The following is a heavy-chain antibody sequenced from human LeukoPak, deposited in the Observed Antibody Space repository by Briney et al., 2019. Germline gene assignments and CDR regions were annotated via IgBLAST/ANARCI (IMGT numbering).Heavy chain of an antibody. V-gene: IGHV1-69*04. Sequence: SVKVSCKASGGTFSSYAISWVRQAPGRGLEWMGRIIPILGIANYAQKFQGRVTITADKSTSTAYMELSSLRSEDTAVYYCASLAVTRGFDYWGQGTLVTVSS. D-gene: IGHD4-17*01. CDR2: IIPILGIA. CDR3: ASLAVTRGFDY. J-gene: IGHJ4*02. CDR1: GGTFSSYA.